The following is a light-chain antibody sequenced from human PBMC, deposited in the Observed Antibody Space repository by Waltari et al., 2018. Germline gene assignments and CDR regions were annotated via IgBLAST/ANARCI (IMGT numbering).Light chain of an antibody. CDR2: KAN. CDR3: ALYMGSGIWV. V-gene: IGLV8-61*01. CDR1: SGSLSTTPY. J-gene: IGLJ3*02. Sequence: QTVVTQEPSLSVSPGGTATPTCAFSSGSLSTTPYPTWYQQTPGQAPRTLVYKANARSSGVPDRFSGSILGNTAALTITGAQADDESDYYCALYMGSGIWVFGGGTRLTVL.